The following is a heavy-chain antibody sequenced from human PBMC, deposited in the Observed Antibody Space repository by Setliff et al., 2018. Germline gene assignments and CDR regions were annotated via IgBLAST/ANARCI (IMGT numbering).Heavy chain of an antibody. CDR1: GGSLRDSAIF. CDR3: ARHVGILGRGYNYYYYYMDV. D-gene: IGHD3-10*01. J-gene: IGHJ6*03. V-gene: IGHV4-39*01. Sequence: PSETLSLTCTVSGGSLRDSAIFWGWIRQPPGKGLEWIGSTYYNGDTYYNPSLKSRVTMAVDTSRNQFSLKLSSVTAADTALYYCARHVGILGRGYNYYYYYMDVWGKGTTVTVSS. CDR2: TYYNGDT.